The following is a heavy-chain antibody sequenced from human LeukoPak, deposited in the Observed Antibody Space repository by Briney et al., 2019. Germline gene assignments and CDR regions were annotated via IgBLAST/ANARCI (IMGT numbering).Heavy chain of an antibody. D-gene: IGHD3-22*01. Sequence: ASVKVSCKASGYTFTSYGISWVRQAPGQGLEWMGWISAYNGNTNYAQKLQGRVTMTTDTSTSTAYMELRSLRSDDTAVYYCARDQRYYYDSSGYFPAFDISGQGTMVTVSS. CDR3: ARDQRYYYDSSGYFPAFDI. CDR1: GYTFTSYG. V-gene: IGHV1-18*01. J-gene: IGHJ3*02. CDR2: ISAYNGNT.